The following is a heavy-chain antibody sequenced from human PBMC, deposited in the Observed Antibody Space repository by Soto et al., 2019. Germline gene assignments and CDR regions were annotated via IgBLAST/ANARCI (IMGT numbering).Heavy chain of an antibody. Sequence: VQLSQSGGGWGQTGASLRLSCEASGFTLSSFAMGWVRQAPGKGLEWVSDISASGSRSSYADFVRGRFTVSRDNSKNTLFLQMKSLSVEDTAVYYCAKSRLVMTSSSFDSWGQGVLVSVSS. V-gene: IGHV3-23*01. J-gene: IGHJ4*01. CDR3: AKSRLVMTSSSFDS. D-gene: IGHD2-21*02. CDR1: GFTLSSFA. CDR2: ISASGSRS.